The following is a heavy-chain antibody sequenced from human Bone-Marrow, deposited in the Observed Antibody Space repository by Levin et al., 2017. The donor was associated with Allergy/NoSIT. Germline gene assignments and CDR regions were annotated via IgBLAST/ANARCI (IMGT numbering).Heavy chain of an antibody. J-gene: IGHJ4*02. D-gene: IGHD1-1*01. CDR2: IYYSGST. Sequence: MPSETLSLTCTVSGGSISSYYWSWIRQPPGKGLEWIGYIYYSGSTNYNPSLKSRVTISVDTSKNQFSLKLSSVTAADTAVYYCARELAPYTVNWNEKSRFFDYWGQGTLVTVSS. CDR3: ARELAPYTVNWNEKSRFFDY. V-gene: IGHV4-59*01. CDR1: GGSISSYY.